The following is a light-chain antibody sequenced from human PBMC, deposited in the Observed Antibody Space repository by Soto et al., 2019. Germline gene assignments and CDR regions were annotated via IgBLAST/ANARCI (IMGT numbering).Light chain of an antibody. V-gene: IGKV3-20*01. CDR1: QSVRNSY. CDR2: GAS. CDR3: QQYGASPYT. J-gene: IGKJ2*01. Sequence: EIVLTQSPGTLSLSPGERATLSCRASQSVRNSYLAGYQQKPGQAPRLLIYGASGRATGTPDRFSGSGSGTDFTLTISRLEPEDFAVYYCQQYGASPYTFGQGTKLEI.